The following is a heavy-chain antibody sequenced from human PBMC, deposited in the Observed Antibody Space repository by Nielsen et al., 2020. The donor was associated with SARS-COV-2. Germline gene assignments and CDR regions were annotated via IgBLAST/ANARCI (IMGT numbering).Heavy chain of an antibody. D-gene: IGHD2/OR15-2a*01. V-gene: IGHV3-23*01. CDR3: AKDTTTTFYYFDS. CDR2: ISGSGGST. Sequence: GGSLRLSCAASGFTFSSYAMSWVRQAPGKGLEWVSVISGSGGSTSYADSVKGRFTISRDNSKNTLYLQMNSLRAEDTAIYYCAKDTTTTFYYFDSWGQGTLVTVSS. J-gene: IGHJ4*02. CDR1: GFTFSSYA.